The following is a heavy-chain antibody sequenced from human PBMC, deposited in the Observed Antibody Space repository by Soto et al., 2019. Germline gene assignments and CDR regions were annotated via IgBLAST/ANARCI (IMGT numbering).Heavy chain of an antibody. J-gene: IGHJ6*02. V-gene: IGHV4-59*01. Sequence: TSETLSLTCTVSGGSISSYYWSWIRQPPGKGLEWIGYIYYSGSTNYNPSLKSRVTISVDTSKNQFSLKLSSVTAADTAVYYCARVAAGYGDIAVVIPYYYYGMDVWGQGTTVTVSS. CDR3: ARVAAGYGDIAVVIPYYYYGMDV. D-gene: IGHD3-22*01. CDR2: IYYSGST. CDR1: GGSISSYY.